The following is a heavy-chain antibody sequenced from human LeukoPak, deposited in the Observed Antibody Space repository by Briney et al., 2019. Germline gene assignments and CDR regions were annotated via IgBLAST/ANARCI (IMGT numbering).Heavy chain of an antibody. CDR1: GFTFSSYG. Sequence: GGSLRLSCAASGFTFSSYGMSWVRQAPGKGLQWVSSIGESDTFTYYADSVKGRFTISRDNSKSTLYLQMNSLRAEDTVVYYCAKDTRTISCLHYWGPGTLVTVSS. CDR2: IGESDTFT. CDR3: AKDTRTISCLHY. D-gene: IGHD3-3*01. V-gene: IGHV3-23*01. J-gene: IGHJ4*02.